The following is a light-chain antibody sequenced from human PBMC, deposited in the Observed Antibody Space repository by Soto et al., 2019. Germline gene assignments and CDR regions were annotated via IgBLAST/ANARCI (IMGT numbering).Light chain of an antibody. V-gene: IGLV1-44*01. CDR3: AAWDDSLIGPI. CDR1: SSNIGSNP. Sequence: QAVVTQPPSASGTPGQRVTISCSGTSSNIGSNPVSWYQQLPGTAPKLLIYSNSQRPSGVPDRFSGSKSGTSASLAISGLQSDDEADYYCAAWDDSLIGPIFGGGTKLTVL. J-gene: IGLJ2*01. CDR2: SNS.